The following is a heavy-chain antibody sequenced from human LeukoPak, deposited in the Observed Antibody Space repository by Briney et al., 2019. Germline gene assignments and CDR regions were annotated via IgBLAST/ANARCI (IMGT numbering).Heavy chain of an antibody. J-gene: IGHJ5*02. Sequence: GGTLRLSCAASGFTFSSYGMSWVRQAPGKGLEWVSAISGSGGSTYYADSVKGRFTTSRDNSKNTLYLQMNSLRAEDTAVYYCAKTPGYSYDKGVWFDPWGQGTLVTVSS. CDR3: AKTPGYSYDKGVWFDP. D-gene: IGHD5-18*01. CDR1: GFTFSSYG. V-gene: IGHV3-23*01. CDR2: ISGSGGST.